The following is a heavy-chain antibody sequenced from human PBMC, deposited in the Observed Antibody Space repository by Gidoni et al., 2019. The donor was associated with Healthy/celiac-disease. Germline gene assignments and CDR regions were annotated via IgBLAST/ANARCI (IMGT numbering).Heavy chain of an antibody. CDR1: GFTFTSHA. D-gene: IGHD3-22*01. V-gene: IGHV3-23*01. J-gene: IGHJ4*02. Sequence: EVQLLESGGGLVQPGGSLRISVASSGFTFTSHAMSWVRQAPGKGLGWVSSISDSGGSRYYADSVKGRFTISRDNCKNTMYMQMNSLRAEDTAVYYCAKYYYDSSGCYGYFDYWGQGTLVTVSS. CDR2: ISDSGGSR. CDR3: AKYYYDSSGCYGYFDY.